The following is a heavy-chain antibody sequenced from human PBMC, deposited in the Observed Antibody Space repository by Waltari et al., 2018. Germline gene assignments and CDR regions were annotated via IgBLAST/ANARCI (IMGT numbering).Heavy chain of an antibody. Sequence: QVQLQQWGAGLLKPSETLSLTCAVYGGSFSGYYWSWIRQPPGKGLEWIGEINHSGSTNYNPSLKSRVTISVDTSKNQFSLKLSSVTAADTAVYYCARCPHIVVPAAMRGDYYGMDVWGQGTTVTVSS. D-gene: IGHD2-2*01. V-gene: IGHV4-34*01. J-gene: IGHJ6*02. CDR1: GGSFSGYY. CDR2: INHSGST. CDR3: ARCPHIVVPAAMRGDYYGMDV.